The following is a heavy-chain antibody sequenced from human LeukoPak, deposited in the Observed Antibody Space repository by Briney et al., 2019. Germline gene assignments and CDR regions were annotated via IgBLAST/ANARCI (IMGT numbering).Heavy chain of an antibody. CDR1: GGSISSGSYY. D-gene: IGHD3-3*01. CDR3: ARAGKYYDFWSAQFDY. J-gene: IGHJ4*02. CDR2: IYTSGST. V-gene: IGHV4-61*02. Sequence: PSQTLSLTCTVSGGSISSGSYYWSWIQQPAGKGLEWIGRIYTSGSTNYNPSLKSRVTISVDTSKNQFSLKLSSVTAADTAVYYCARAGKYYDFWSAQFDYWGQGTLVTVSS.